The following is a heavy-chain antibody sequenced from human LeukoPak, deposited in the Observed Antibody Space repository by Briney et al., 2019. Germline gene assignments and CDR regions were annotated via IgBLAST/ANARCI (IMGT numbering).Heavy chain of an antibody. CDR3: ARVPSRCWGAPFDY. D-gene: IGHD3-16*01. CDR1: GGSFSGYY. J-gene: IGHJ4*02. Sequence: PSETLSLTCAVYGGSFSGYYWSWIRQPPGKGLEWIGEINHSGSTNYNPSLKSRVTISVDTSKNQFSLKLSSVTAADTAVYYCARVPSRCWGAPFDYWGQGTLVTVSS. CDR2: INHSGST. V-gene: IGHV4-34*01.